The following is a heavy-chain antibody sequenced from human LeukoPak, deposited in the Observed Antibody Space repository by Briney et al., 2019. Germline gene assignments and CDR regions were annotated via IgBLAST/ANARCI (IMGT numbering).Heavy chain of an antibody. CDR1: GYTFTGYY. J-gene: IGHJ4*02. D-gene: IGHD3-10*01. Sequence: ASVKVSCKASGYTFTGYYMHWVRQAPGQGLEWMGWINPNSGGTNYAQKFQGRVTMTRDTSISTAYMELSRLRSDDTAVYYCARDPPGGYYGSGSYPDYWGQGTLVTVSS. CDR2: INPNSGGT. V-gene: IGHV1-2*02. CDR3: ARDPPGGYYGSGSYPDY.